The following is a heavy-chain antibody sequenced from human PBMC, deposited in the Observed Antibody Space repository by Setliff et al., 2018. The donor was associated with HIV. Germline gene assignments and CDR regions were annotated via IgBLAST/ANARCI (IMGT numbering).Heavy chain of an antibody. J-gene: IGHJ5*02. Sequence: SETLSLTCTVSGGSISTHYWSWIRQPPGKGLEWIGSIYYSGSTNYNPSLKSRVTISVDTSKNQFSLKLSSVTAADTAVYYCARDSEVVVVAAYSKVSYNWFDPWGQGTLVTVSS. V-gene: IGHV4-59*11. CDR2: IYYSGST. D-gene: IGHD2-15*01. CDR1: GGSISTHY. CDR3: ARDSEVVVVAAYSKVSYNWFDP.